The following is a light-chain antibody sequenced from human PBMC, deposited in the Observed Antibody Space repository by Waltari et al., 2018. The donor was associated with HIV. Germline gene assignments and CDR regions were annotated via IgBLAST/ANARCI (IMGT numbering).Light chain of an antibody. J-gene: IGKJ2*03. CDR3: QQRTNWPPYS. CDR1: QSVGSY. Sequence: EIVLTQSPATLSLSPGERATLSCRASQSVGSYLAWYQQKPGQAPRLLIYDASNRATGIPARFSGSGSGTDFTLTISSLELEDFAVYYCQQRTNWPPYSFGQGTKLEIK. CDR2: DAS. V-gene: IGKV3-11*01.